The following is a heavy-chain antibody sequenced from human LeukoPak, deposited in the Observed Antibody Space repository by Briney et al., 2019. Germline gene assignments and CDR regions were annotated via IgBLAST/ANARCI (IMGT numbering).Heavy chain of an antibody. J-gene: IGHJ3*02. CDR3: AKLEDGDCSSTSCPKGGDAFDI. CDR1: GFIFDDYA. CDR2: ISGSGGST. D-gene: IGHD2-2*01. V-gene: IGHV3-23*01. Sequence: PGGSLRLSCAASGFIFDDYAVHWVRQAPGKGLEWVSAISGSGGSTYYADSVKGRFTISRDNSKNTLYLQMNSLRAEDTAVYYCAKLEDGDCSSTSCPKGGDAFDIWGQGTMVTVSS.